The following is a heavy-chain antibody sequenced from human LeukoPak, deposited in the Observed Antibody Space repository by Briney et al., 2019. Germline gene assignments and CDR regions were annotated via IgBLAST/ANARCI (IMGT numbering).Heavy chain of an antibody. D-gene: IGHD1-7*01. Sequence: ASVKVSCKASGHTFTGYYMHWVRQAPGQGLEWMGWMNPNSGNTGYAQKFQGRVTITRNTSISTAYMELSSLRSEDTAVYYCARPRGNWNYGEFDYWGQGTLVTVSS. CDR2: MNPNSGNT. CDR1: GHTFTGYY. CDR3: ARPRGNWNYGEFDY. V-gene: IGHV1-8*03. J-gene: IGHJ4*02.